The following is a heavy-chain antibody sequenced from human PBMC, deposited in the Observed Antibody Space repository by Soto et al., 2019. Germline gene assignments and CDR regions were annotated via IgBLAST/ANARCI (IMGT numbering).Heavy chain of an antibody. CDR2: IDWDDDK. V-gene: IGHV2-70*01. CDR3: ARIRWFGELSRYYYYGMDV. Sequence: GSGPTLVNPTQTLTLTCTFSGFSLSTSGMCVSWIRQPPGKALEWLALIDWDDDKYYSTSLKTRLTISKDTSKNQVVPTMTNMDPVDTATYYCARIRWFGELSRYYYYGMDVWGQGTTVTVSS. J-gene: IGHJ6*02. D-gene: IGHD3-10*01. CDR1: GFSLSTSGMC.